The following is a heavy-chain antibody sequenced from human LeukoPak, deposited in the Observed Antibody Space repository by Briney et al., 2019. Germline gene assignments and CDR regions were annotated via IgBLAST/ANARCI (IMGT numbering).Heavy chain of an antibody. CDR3: ARDREMATNRYYFDY. CDR2: INPNSGGT. V-gene: IGHV1-2*02. CDR1: GFTFTDYY. Sequence: GASVKVSCKASGFTFTDYYIHWVRQAPGQGLEWMGWINPNSGGTNYAQKFQGRVTMTRDTSISTAYMELSRLRSDDTAVYYCARDREMATNRYYFDYWGQGTLVTVSS. D-gene: IGHD5-24*01. J-gene: IGHJ4*02.